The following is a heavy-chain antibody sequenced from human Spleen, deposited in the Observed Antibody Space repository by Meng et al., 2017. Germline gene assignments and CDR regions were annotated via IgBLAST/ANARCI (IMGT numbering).Heavy chain of an antibody. CDR2: VHYTGST. Sequence: SETLSLTCTVSGGSISSSSYFWSWIRQPPGKGLEWIGYVHYTGSTHYNPSLKSRLTISVDMSKNEFSLKLSSVTAADAAVYYCARCGTGSGWLGEAYYFDYWGQGTLVTVSS. CDR3: ARCGTGSGWLGEAYYFDY. J-gene: IGHJ4*02. D-gene: IGHD6-19*01. V-gene: IGHV4-61*01. CDR1: GGSISSSSYF.